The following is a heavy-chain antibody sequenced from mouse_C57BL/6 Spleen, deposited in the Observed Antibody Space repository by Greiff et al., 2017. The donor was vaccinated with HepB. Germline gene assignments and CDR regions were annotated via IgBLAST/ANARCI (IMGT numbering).Heavy chain of an antibody. J-gene: IGHJ4*01. Sequence: VQLQQSGAELVRPGASVTLSCKASGYTFTDYEMHWVKQTPVYGLEWIGAIDPETGGTAYNQKFKGKAILTADKSSSTAYMELRSLTSEDSAVYYCTNGVYYAIDYWGQGTSVTVSS. CDR2: IDPETGGT. V-gene: IGHV1-15*01. CDR3: TNGVYYAIDY. CDR1: GYTFTDYE.